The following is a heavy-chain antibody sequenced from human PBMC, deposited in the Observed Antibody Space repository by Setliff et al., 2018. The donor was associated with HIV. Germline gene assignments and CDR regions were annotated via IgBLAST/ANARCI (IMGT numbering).Heavy chain of an antibody. CDR2: IAPSSGGI. J-gene: IGHJ4*02. V-gene: IGHV1-46*01. CDR3: AREFPRVVGPTTFYLDY. Sequence: ASVKVSCKASGYTFTSYILHWVRQAAGQGLEWVGRIAPSSGGIHYAQKFQGRVTMTSDPSTSTVNMDLSSLRSEDTAVYYCAREFPRVVGPTTFYLDYWGQGSLVTVSS. CDR1: GYTFTSYI. D-gene: IGHD1-26*01.